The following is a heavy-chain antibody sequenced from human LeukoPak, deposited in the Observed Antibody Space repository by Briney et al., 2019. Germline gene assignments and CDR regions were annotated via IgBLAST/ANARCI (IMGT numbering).Heavy chain of an antibody. J-gene: IGHJ4*02. V-gene: IGHV3-7*01. CDR1: GFTFSSYW. D-gene: IGHD7-27*01. CDR2: IKTDGSEK. Sequence: PGGSPRLSCVASGFTFSSYWMSWVRQAPGKGLEWVAIIKTDGSEKYYVDSVKGRFTISRDNARNSLYLQMNSLRGEDTAVYYCAREGTLRAHWDPFDYWGQGTLVTVSS. CDR3: AREGTLRAHWDPFDY.